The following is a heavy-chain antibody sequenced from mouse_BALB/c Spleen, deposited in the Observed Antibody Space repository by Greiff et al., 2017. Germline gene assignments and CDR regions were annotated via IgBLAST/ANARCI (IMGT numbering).Heavy chain of an antibody. CDR1: GYTFTSYW. Sequence: VQLQQSGAELVKPGASVKLSCKTSGYTFTSYWIQWVKQRPGQGLGWIGEIFPGTGTTYYNEKFKGKATLTIDTSSSTAYMQLSSLTSEDSAVYFCARKGGRNYAMDYWGQGTSVTVSS. CDR2: IFPGTGTT. V-gene: IGHV1S132*01. J-gene: IGHJ4*01. D-gene: IGHD3-3*01. CDR3: ARKGGRNYAMDY.